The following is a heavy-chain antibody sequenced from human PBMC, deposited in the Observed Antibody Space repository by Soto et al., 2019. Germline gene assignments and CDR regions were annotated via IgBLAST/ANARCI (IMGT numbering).Heavy chain of an antibody. D-gene: IGHD3-3*01. Sequence: QLQLQESGPGLVKPSETLSLTCTVSGGSISSSSYYWGWIRQPPGKGLEWIGSIYYSGSTYYNPSLKSRVTISVDTSKNQFSLKLSSVTAADTAVYYCARQIGTEGVAIGDFDYWGQGTLVTVSS. V-gene: IGHV4-39*01. CDR3: ARQIGTEGVAIGDFDY. CDR1: GGSISSSSYY. J-gene: IGHJ4*02. CDR2: IYYSGST.